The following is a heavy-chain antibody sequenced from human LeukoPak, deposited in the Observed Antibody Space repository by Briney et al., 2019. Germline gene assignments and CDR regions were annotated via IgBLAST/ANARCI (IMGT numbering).Heavy chain of an antibody. D-gene: IGHD3-10*01. Sequence: PGRSLRLSCAASGFTFDDYAMHWVRQAPGKGLEWVSGISWNSGSIGYADSVKGRFTISRDNAKNSLYLQMNSLRAEDTALYYCAKGGLWFGELLGVWDKGTTVTVSS. V-gene: IGHV3-9*01. CDR3: AKGGLWFGELLGV. CDR2: ISWNSGSI. J-gene: IGHJ6*04. CDR1: GFTFDDYA.